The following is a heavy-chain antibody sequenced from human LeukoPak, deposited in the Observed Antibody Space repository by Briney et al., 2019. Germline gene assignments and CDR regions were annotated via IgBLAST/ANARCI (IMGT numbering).Heavy chain of an antibody. D-gene: IGHD6-19*01. J-gene: IGHJ4*02. V-gene: IGHV4-34*01. Sequence: PSETLSLTCAVYGGSFSGYYWSWIRQPPGKGLEWIGEINHSGSTNYNPSLKSRVTISVDTSKNQFSLKLSSVTAADTAVYYCARGKGSSGWLDYWGQGTLVTVSS. CDR1: GGSFSGYY. CDR3: ARGKGSSGWLDY. CDR2: INHSGST.